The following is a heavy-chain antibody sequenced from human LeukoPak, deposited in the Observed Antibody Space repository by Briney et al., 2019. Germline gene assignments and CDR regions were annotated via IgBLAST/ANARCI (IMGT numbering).Heavy chain of an antibody. CDR1: GFTFSDYA. D-gene: IGHD1-26*01. CDR2: ISGSGIMT. Sequence: PGGSLRLSCATSGFTFSDYAMTWVRQAPGKGLEWVATISGSGIMTYYADSVKGRFTVSGDNSKNMVYLQMNSLTAADTAVYYCAKDRSIGTYYTFDHWGLGTLVTVSS. CDR3: AKDRSIGTYYTFDH. V-gene: IGHV3-23*01. J-gene: IGHJ4*02.